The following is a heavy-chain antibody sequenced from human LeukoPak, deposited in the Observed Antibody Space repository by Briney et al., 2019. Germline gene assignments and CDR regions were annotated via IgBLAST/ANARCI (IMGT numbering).Heavy chain of an antibody. Sequence: ASVKVSCKASGYTFTSYGISWVRQAPGQGLEWMGWISAYNGNTNYAQKLQGRVTMTTDTSTSTAYMELRSLRSDDTAVYYCARVYYDSSGYHYNYYYYGMDVWGQGTTVTVSS. D-gene: IGHD3-22*01. CDR3: ARVYYDSSGYHYNYYYYGMDV. CDR2: ISAYNGNT. CDR1: GYTFTSYG. V-gene: IGHV1-18*01. J-gene: IGHJ6*02.